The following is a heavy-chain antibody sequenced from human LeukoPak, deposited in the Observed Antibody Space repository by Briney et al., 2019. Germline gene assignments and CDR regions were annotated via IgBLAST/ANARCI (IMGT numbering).Heavy chain of an antibody. D-gene: IGHD6-19*01. V-gene: IGHV3-7*01. CDR2: IKQDGSEK. J-gene: IGHJ4*02. CDR1: GFTVSSNY. Sequence: GGSLRLSCAASGFTVSSNYMSWVRQAPGKGLEWVANIKQDGSEKYYVDSVKGRFTISRDNAKNSLYLQMNSLRAEDTAVYYCTREYSSGWYPGYWGQGTLVTVSS. CDR3: TREYSSGWYPGY.